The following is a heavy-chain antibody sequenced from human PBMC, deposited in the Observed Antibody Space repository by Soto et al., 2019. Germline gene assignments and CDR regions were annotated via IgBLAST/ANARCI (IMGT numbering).Heavy chain of an antibody. CDR3: AREDRDRETGLVPAAIDGMDV. CDR1: GGTFSRYS. J-gene: IGHJ6*02. V-gene: IGHV1-69*08. CDR2: IIPIFGIA. D-gene: IGHD2-2*01. Sequence: QVQLVQSGAEVKKPGSSVKVSCKASGGTFSRYSITWVRQAPGHGLEWIGRIIPIFGIASYAQKFQGRVTITPDESTSPAYMELSSLRSDDTAVYYCAREDRDRETGLVPAAIDGMDVWGQGTTVTVSS.